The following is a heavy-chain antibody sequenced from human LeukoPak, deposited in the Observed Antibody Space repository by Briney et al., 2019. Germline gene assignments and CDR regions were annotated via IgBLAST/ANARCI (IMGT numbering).Heavy chain of an antibody. CDR1: GGSFSGYY. D-gene: IGHD3-3*01. CDR3: ASSGAIFGVVNQGSDAFDI. CDR2: INHSGST. J-gene: IGHJ3*02. Sequence: SEPLSLTCAVYGGSFSGYYWSWIRQPPGKGLEWIGEINHSGSTNYNPSLKSRVTISVDASKNQFSLKPSSVTAADTAVYYCASSGAIFGVVNQGSDAFDIWGQGTMVTVSS. V-gene: IGHV4-34*01.